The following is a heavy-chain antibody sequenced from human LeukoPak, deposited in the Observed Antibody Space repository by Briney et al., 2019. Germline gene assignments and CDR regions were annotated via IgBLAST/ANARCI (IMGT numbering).Heavy chain of an antibody. CDR3: ARQTRDGSGSRGYSFDF. Sequence: GESLKISCKGSGYIFTHNWIGWVRQMPGKGLEWMGIIYSGDTDTRYSTSFEGQVTISFDKSISTAYLQWSSLKASDTAMYYCARQTRDGSGSRGYSFDFWGQGTLVTVSS. V-gene: IGHV5-51*01. CDR1: GYIFTHNW. CDR2: IYSGDTDT. D-gene: IGHD3-10*01. J-gene: IGHJ4*02.